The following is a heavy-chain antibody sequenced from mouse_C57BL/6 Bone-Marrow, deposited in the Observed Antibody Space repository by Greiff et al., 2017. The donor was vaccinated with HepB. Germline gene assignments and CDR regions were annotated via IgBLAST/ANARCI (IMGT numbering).Heavy chain of an antibody. CDR3: AVYGNYDY. V-gene: IGHV1-64*01. CDR2: IYPGDGDT. D-gene: IGHD2-1*01. CDR1: GYTFTSYW. J-gene: IGHJ2*01. Sequence: VQLQQPGAELVKPGASVKLSCKASGYTFTSYWMHWVKQRPGQGLEWIGRIYPGDGDTNYNGKFKGKATLTADKSSSTAYMQLSSLTSEDSAVYFCAVYGNYDYWGQGTTLTVSS.